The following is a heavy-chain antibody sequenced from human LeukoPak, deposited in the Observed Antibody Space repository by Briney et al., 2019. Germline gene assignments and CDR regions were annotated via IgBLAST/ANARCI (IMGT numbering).Heavy chain of an antibody. D-gene: IGHD6-13*01. Sequence: SVTVSFKASGGTFISYAISWVRQAPGQGLEWMGGIIPIFGTTNYAQKFQDRVTITADKSTSTAYMELSSLRSEDTAVYYCARVVGLTGYSSSWYSGYYYYMDVWGKGTTVTVSS. CDR3: ARVVGLTGYSSSWYSGYYYYMDV. J-gene: IGHJ6*03. CDR1: GGTFISYA. CDR2: IIPIFGTT. V-gene: IGHV1-69*06.